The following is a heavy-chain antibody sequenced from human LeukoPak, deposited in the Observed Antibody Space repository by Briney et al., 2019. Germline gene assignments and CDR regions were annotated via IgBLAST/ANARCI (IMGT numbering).Heavy chain of an antibody. CDR1: GYTFSGYY. D-gene: IGHD3-16*01. Sequence: ASVKVSCKASGYTFSGYYMHWVRQAPGQGLEWMGWINPNNGGTNYAQKFQGRVTMTRDTSISTAYMELSRLRPDDTAVYYCARDLGLHYFDYWGQGTLVTVSS. CDR2: INPNNGGT. CDR3: ARDLGLHYFDY. J-gene: IGHJ4*02. V-gene: IGHV1-2*02.